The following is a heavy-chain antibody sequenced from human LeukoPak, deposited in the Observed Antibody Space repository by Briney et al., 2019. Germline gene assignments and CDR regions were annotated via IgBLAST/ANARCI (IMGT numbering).Heavy chain of an antibody. Sequence: GGSLRHSCAASGFTFSNYDMHRVRQATGKGLEWVSGIGTTGDTYYPASVKGRFTISRENAKNSLYLQMNSLRAEDTAVYYCARGDILTDYSFDPWGQGNLVIVSS. CDR2: IGTTGDT. CDR3: ARGDILTDYSFDP. D-gene: IGHD3-9*01. J-gene: IGHJ5*02. V-gene: IGHV3-13*04. CDR1: GFTFSNYD.